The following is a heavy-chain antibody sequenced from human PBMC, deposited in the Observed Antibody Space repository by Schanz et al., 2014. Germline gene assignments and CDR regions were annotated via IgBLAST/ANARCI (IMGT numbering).Heavy chain of an antibody. V-gene: IGHV3-23*01. Sequence: EVQLLESGGRLVQPGGSLRLSCTVSGFTVNNYAMNWVRQAPGRGLEWVSGITRQGTTYYGDFVRGRFSISRDLSSNTLYLQMDSLRADDSTIYYCAKDHPSSGWPAFAVWGQGTQIAVSS. CDR3: AKDHPSSGWPAFAV. J-gene: IGHJ4*02. CDR2: ITRQGTT. D-gene: IGHD6-19*01. CDR1: GFTVNNYA.